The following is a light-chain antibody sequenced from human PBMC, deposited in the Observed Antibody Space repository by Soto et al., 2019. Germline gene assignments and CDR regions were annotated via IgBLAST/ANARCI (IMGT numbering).Light chain of an antibody. CDR2: GNS. Sequence: QSVLTQPPSVSGAPGQRVTISCTGSSSNIGAGYDVHWYQQLPGTAPKLLIYGNSNRPSGVPDRFSGSKSGTSASLAITGLQAEDEHDYCCQSYDSGLSAWVFGGGTEVTVL. J-gene: IGLJ3*02. V-gene: IGLV1-40*01. CDR1: SSNIGAGYD. CDR3: QSYDSGLSAWV.